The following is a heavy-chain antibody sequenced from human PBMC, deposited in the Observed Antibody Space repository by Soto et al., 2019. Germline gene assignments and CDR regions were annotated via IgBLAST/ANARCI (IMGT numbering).Heavy chain of an antibody. CDR2: IYYSGST. CDR1: GGSISSSSYY. V-gene: IGHV4-39*01. CDR3: ARGGYQLLMDV. J-gene: IGHJ6*02. D-gene: IGHD2-2*01. Sequence: SETLSLTCTVSGGSISSSSYYWGWIRQPPGKGLEWIGSIYYSGSTYYNPSLKSRVTISVDTSKNQFSLKLSSVTAADTAVYYCARGGYQLLMDVWGQGTTVT.